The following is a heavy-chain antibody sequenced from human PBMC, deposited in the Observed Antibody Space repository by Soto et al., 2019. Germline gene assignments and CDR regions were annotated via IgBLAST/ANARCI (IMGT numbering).Heavy chain of an antibody. J-gene: IGHJ6*02. CDR1: GYTFTGYY. Sequence: GASVKVSCKASGYTFTGYYMHWVRQAPGQGLEWMGWINPNSGGTNYAQKFQGWVTMTRDTSISTAYMELSRLRSDDTAVYYCARDLDSSGEDYYYYGMDVWGQGTTVTVSS. D-gene: IGHD6-19*01. CDR3: ARDLDSSGEDYYYYGMDV. V-gene: IGHV1-2*04. CDR2: INPNSGGT.